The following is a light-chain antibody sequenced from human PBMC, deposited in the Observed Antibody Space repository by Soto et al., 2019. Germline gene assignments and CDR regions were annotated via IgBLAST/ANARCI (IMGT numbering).Light chain of an antibody. CDR2: GAS. V-gene: IGKV3-20*01. CDR3: QQYGSSPLVT. Sequence: ESVLTQSPGTLSLSPGERATLSCRASQHIRSKYLAWYQHKPGQAPRLLIYGASSRATGIPDRFSGSGSGTDFTLTISRLEPEDFAVYYCQQYGSSPLVTFGQGTRLEIK. CDR1: QHIRSKY. J-gene: IGKJ5*01.